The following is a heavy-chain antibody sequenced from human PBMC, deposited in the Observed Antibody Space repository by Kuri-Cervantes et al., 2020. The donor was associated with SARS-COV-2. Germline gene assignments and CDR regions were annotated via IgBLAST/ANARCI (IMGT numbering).Heavy chain of an antibody. Sequence: GESLKISCAASGFTFSSYAMTWVRQAPGKGLEWVSSLSVSGGNTYYADSVKGRFTISRDNSRNTLYLQMNSLSAEDTAVYYCAKDLAVAGSEDDSWGQGTLVT. CDR1: GFTFSSYA. CDR3: AKDLAVAGSEDDS. V-gene: IGHV3-23*01. J-gene: IGHJ4*02. CDR2: LSVSGGNT. D-gene: IGHD6-19*01.